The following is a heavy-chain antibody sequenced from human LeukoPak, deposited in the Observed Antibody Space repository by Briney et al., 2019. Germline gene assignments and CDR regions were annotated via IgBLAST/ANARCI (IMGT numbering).Heavy chain of an antibody. J-gene: IGHJ4*02. CDR2: LGGGGGST. V-gene: IGHV3-23*01. CDR1: GFTFSSFP. CDR3: AKGAAYCGGDCYFLAGMGMYYFDY. Sequence: GGPLRLSCAASGFTFSSFPMSGSPRAPGRGLGGVPALGGGGGSTYYADSVKGRFTISRDNSKNTLYLQMNSLRAEDTAVYYCAKGAAYCGGDCYFLAGMGMYYFDYWGQGTLVTVSS. D-gene: IGHD2-21*02.